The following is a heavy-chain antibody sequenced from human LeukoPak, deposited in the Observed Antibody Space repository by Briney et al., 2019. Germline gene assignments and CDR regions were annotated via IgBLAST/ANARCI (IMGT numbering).Heavy chain of an antibody. Sequence: ASETLSLTCAVSGGSISSGGYSWSWIRQPPGKGLEWIGYIYYSGSTYYNPSLKSRVTISVDTSKNQFSLKLSSVTAADTALYYCARGNSYYDSSGYFPWESFQHWGQGTLVTVSS. CDR3: ARGNSYYDSSGYFPWESFQH. V-gene: IGHV4-30-4*07. D-gene: IGHD3-22*01. CDR2: IYYSGST. CDR1: GGSISSGGYS. J-gene: IGHJ1*01.